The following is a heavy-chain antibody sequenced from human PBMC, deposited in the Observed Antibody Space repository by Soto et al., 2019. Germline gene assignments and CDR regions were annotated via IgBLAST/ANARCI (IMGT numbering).Heavy chain of an antibody. Sequence: QVQLVESGGGVVQPGRSLRLSCAASGFTFSSYAMHWVRQAPGKGLEWVAVISYDGSNKYYADSVKGRFTISRDNSKNTLYLQMNNLRAEDTAVYYCARDGAYDYGDYVPFDYWGQGTLVTVSS. J-gene: IGHJ4*02. CDR1: GFTFSSYA. CDR3: ARDGAYDYGDYVPFDY. D-gene: IGHD4-17*01. CDR2: ISYDGSNK. V-gene: IGHV3-30-3*01.